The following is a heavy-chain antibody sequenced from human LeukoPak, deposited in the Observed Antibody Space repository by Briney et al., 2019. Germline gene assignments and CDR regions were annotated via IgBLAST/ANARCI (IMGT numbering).Heavy chain of an antibody. CDR1: GGSINNYY. D-gene: IGHD6-19*01. J-gene: IGHJ4*02. CDR2: IYYSGST. CDR3: ASFFSSGWYGGFDY. V-gene: IGHV4-59*05. Sequence: TSETLSLTCSISGGSINNYYWSWLRQPPGKGLEWIGSIYYSGSTYYNPSLKSRVTISVDTSKNQFSLKLSSVTAADTAVYYCASFFSSGWYGGFDYWGQGTLVTVSS.